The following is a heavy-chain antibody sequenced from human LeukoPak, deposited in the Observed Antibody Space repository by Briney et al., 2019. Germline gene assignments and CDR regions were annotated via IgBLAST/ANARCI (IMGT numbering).Heavy chain of an antibody. Sequence: SETLSLTCGVYGDPFRGYHWRWLPRPPGKGLEGIGEYNHSGSTNYTPSLKRRVTISVDTSKNQIYLKLSCVTAADTAVYYCARGHVKSAMVREVLDWFDRWGQGTLVTVSS. CDR3: ARGHVKSAMVREVLDWFDR. CDR1: GDPFRGYH. D-gene: IGHD3-10*01. V-gene: IGHV4-34*01. J-gene: IGHJ5*02. CDR2: YNHSGST.